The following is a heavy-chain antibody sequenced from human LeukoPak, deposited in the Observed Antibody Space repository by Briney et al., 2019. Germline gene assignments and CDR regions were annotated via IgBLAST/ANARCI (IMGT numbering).Heavy chain of an antibody. D-gene: IGHD6-13*01. CDR2: ISSSGAST. Sequence: PGGSLRLSCAASGFTFSSYAMSWVRQAPGKGLEWVSAISSSGASTYYADSVTGRFTISRDNSKNTLYLQMNSLRAEDTAVYYCAKDGASSWSYYFDYWGQGTLVTVSS. CDR1: GFTFSSYA. V-gene: IGHV3-23*01. J-gene: IGHJ4*02. CDR3: AKDGASSWSYYFDY.